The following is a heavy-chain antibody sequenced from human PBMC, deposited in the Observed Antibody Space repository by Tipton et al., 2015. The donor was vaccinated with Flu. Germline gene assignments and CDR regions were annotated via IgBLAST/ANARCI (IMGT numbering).Heavy chain of an antibody. Sequence: GLVKPSETLSLTCTVSGGSISSYYWSWIRQPAGKGLEWIGRIYTSGSTNYNPSLKSRVTISVDTSKNQFSLKLSSVTAADTAVYYCARDRRGVIANYNWFDPWGQGTLVTVSS. CDR1: GGSISSYY. V-gene: IGHV4-4*07. J-gene: IGHJ5*02. CDR2: IYTSGST. D-gene: IGHD2-21*01. CDR3: ARDRRGVIANYNWFDP.